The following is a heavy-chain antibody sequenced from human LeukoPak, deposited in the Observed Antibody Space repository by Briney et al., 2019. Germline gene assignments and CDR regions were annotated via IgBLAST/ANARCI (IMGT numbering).Heavy chain of an antibody. CDR1: GFIFSTYA. CDR2: ISYDGGSK. V-gene: IGHV3-30*04. D-gene: IGHD3-10*01. CDR3: ARDANYFGSGMTFNWFDP. J-gene: IGHJ5*02. Sequence: GGSLRLSCAASGFIFSTYAMHWVRQAPGKGPEWVAVISYDGGSKYYADFVEGRFTISRDSSNNTVYLQMNSLRTEDTAVYYCARDANYFGSGMTFNWFDPWGQGTLVTVSS.